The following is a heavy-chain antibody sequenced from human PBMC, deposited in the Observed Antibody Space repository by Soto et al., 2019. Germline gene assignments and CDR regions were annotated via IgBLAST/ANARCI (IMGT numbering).Heavy chain of an antibody. CDR2: INPNSCGT. Sequence: SXKVSFKASGYTXTGYYMDLVRQAPGQGLEWMGWINPNSCGTNYAKKFQGRVTMTRDTSIRKAYMELSRLRSEDTAVYYCARGSEYSSSRYAFDIWGQGTMVTVSS. CDR1: GYTXTGYY. D-gene: IGHD6-6*01. V-gene: IGHV1-2*02. CDR3: ARGSEYSSSRYAFDI. J-gene: IGHJ3*02.